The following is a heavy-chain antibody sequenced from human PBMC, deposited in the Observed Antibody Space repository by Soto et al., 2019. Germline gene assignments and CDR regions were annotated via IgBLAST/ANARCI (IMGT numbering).Heavy chain of an antibody. V-gene: IGHV1-8*01. D-gene: IGHD3-22*01. Sequence: SVKVSCKASGYTFTRYEINWVRQATGQGLEWMGWMNPNSGNTGYAQKFQGRVTMTRNTSISTTYMELSSLRSEDTAVYYCAITMIELATLTDLDFWDQGPMFTV. CDR3: AITMIELATLTDLDF. J-gene: IGHJ3*01. CDR1: GYTFTRYE. CDR2: MNPNSGNT.